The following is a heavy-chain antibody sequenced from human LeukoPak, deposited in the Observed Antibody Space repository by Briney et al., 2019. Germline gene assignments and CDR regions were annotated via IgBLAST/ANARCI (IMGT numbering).Heavy chain of an antibody. CDR3: ARIYSSGRYYFDY. CDR2: IIPIFGIA. J-gene: IGHJ4*02. CDR1: GGTFSSYA. V-gene: IGHV1-69*04. Sequence: SVKVSCKASGGTFSSYAISWVRQAPGQGLEWMGRIIPIFGIANYAQKFQGRVTITADKSTSTAYMELSSLRSEDTAVYYCARIYSSGRYYFDYWDQGTLVTVSS. D-gene: IGHD6-19*01.